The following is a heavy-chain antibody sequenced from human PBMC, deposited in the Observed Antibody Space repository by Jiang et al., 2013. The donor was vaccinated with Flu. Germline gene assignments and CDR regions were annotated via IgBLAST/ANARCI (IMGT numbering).Heavy chain of an antibody. J-gene: IGHJ5*02. CDR3: AREFSAENNWLDP. CDR2: TYSSGST. D-gene: IGHD1-26*01. V-gene: IGHV4-61*02. CDR1: GASISSGSYY. Sequence: GSGLVKPSQTLSLTCTVSGASISSGSYYWSWIRQPAGKGLEWIGRTYSSGSTNYNPSLKSRVAISLDTSKNQFSLKLYSVTAADTARYYCAREFSAENNWLDPWGQGNPGHRL.